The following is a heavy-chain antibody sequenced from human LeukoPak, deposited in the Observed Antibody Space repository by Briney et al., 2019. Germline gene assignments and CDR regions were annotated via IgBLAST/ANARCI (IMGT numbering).Heavy chain of an antibody. J-gene: IGHJ3*02. CDR3: ARDYYGSGSYAFDI. CDR1: GYTFTGYY. D-gene: IGHD3-10*01. Sequence: ASVKVSCKASGYTFTGYYMHWVRQAPGQGLEWMGWISAYNGNTNYAQKLQGRVTMTTDTSTSTAYMELRSLRSDDTAVYYCARDYYGSGSYAFDIWGQGTMVTVSS. CDR2: ISAYNGNT. V-gene: IGHV1-18*04.